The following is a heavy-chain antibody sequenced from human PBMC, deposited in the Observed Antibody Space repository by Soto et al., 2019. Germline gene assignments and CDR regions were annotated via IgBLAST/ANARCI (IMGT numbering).Heavy chain of an antibody. V-gene: IGHV1-2*02. CDR1: GYTFSGYY. D-gene: IGHD2-2*02. Sequence: ASVKVSCKASGYTFSGYYIHWLRQAPGQGLEWMGWINPNSGGTNYAQKFQGRVTVTRDTPTSTAYMELSRLTSDGTAVYYCARSLTEGYCTITGCYTRPLYGMDVWGQGTTVTVSS. CDR2: INPNSGGT. J-gene: IGHJ6*02. CDR3: ARSLTEGYCTITGCYTRPLYGMDV.